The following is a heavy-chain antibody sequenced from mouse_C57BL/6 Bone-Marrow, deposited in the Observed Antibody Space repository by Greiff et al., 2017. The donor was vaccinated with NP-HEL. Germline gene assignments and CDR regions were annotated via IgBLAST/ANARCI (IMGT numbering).Heavy chain of an antibody. V-gene: IGHV1-54*01. Sequence: VKLQESGAELVRPGTSVKVSCKAPGYAFTNYLIEWVKQRPGQGLEWIGVINPGSGGTNYNEKFKGKATLTADKSSSTAYMQISSRTSEDSEVYFCARWLLNWYFDVWGTGTTVTVSS. CDR3: ARWLLNWYFDV. CDR1: GYAFTNYL. J-gene: IGHJ1*03. CDR2: INPGSGGT. D-gene: IGHD2-3*01.